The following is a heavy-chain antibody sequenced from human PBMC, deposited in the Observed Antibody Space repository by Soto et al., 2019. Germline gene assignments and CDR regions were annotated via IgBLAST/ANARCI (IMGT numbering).Heavy chain of an antibody. CDR1: GFTFDDYA. V-gene: IGHV3-9*01. J-gene: IGHJ3*02. CDR2: ISWNSGSI. D-gene: IGHD3-10*01. CDR3: AKDMGFGESNDAFDI. Sequence: EVQLVESGGGLVQPGRSLRLSCAASGFTFDDYAMHWVRQAPGKGVEWVSGISWNSGSIGYADSVKGRFTISRDNAKNSLYLQMNSLRAEDTALYYCAKDMGFGESNDAFDIWGQGTMVTVSS.